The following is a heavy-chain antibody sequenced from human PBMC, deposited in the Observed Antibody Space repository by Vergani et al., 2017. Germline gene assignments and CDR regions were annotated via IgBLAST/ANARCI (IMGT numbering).Heavy chain of an antibody. Sequence: VQLVESGGRLVKPGGSLRLSCAASGFSFSSYAMSWVRQAPGKGLEWVSAISGSGGSTYYADSVKGRFTISRDNSKNTLYLQMNSLRAEDTAVYYCAKTNSNYEAMGSDIDYWGQGTLVTVSS. V-gene: IGHV3-23*04. CDR2: ISGSGGST. D-gene: IGHD4-11*01. CDR1: GFSFSSYA. J-gene: IGHJ4*02. CDR3: AKTNSNYEAMGSDIDY.